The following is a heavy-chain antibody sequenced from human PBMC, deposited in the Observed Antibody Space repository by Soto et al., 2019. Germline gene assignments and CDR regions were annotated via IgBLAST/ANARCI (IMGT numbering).Heavy chain of an antibody. D-gene: IGHD5-18*01. Sequence: PSQTLSLTCAISVDDSVSSNSASWNWFRQSPSRGLEWLGRTYYRSKWYTDYAVSVKSRITINPDTSKNQFSLQLNSVTPEDTAVYYCASGTTAMGDSWGQGTLVTVSS. CDR2: TYYRSKWYT. V-gene: IGHV6-1*01. J-gene: IGHJ4*02. CDR1: VDDSVSSNSAS. CDR3: ASGTTAMGDS.